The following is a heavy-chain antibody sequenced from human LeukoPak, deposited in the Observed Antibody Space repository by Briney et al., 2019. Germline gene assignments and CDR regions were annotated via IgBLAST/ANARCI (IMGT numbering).Heavy chain of an antibody. CDR2: IYSGGST. V-gene: IGHV3-53*01. J-gene: IGHJ4*02. CDR3: ARERVRRRGYYDSSGYYDY. D-gene: IGHD3-22*01. CDR1: GFTVSSNY. Sequence: PGGSLRLSCAASGFTVSSNYMSWVRQAPGKGLEWVSVIYSGGSTYYADSVKGRFTISRDNSKNTLYLQMNSLRAEDTAVYYCARERVRRRGYYDSSGYYDYWGQGTLVTVSS.